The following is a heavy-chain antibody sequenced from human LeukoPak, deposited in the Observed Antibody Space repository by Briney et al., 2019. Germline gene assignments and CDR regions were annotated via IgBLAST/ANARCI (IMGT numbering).Heavy chain of an antibody. J-gene: IGHJ4*02. CDR1: GFTFSSYE. Sequence: GGPLRLSCAASGFTFSSYEMNWVRQAPGKGLEWVSYISSSGSTIYYADSVKGRFTISRDNAKSSLYLQMNSLRAEDTAVYYCARGDGYNVDYWGQGTLVTVSS. CDR2: ISSSGSTI. D-gene: IGHD5-24*01. CDR3: ARGDGYNVDY. V-gene: IGHV3-48*03.